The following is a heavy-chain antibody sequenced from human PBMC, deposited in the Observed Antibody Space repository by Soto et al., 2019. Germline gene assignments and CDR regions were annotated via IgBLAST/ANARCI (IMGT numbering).Heavy chain of an antibody. CDR3: ARLEPDYDFWSGYCFDY. CDR2: ISAYNGNT. Sequence: QVQLVQSGAEVKKPGASVKVSCKASGYTFTSYGISWVRQAPGQGLEWMGWISAYNGNTNYAQKLQGRATMTTDTSTSTAYMELRSLRSDDTAVYYCARLEPDYDFWSGYCFDYWGQGTLVTVSS. D-gene: IGHD3-3*01. CDR1: GYTFTSYG. V-gene: IGHV1-18*01. J-gene: IGHJ4*02.